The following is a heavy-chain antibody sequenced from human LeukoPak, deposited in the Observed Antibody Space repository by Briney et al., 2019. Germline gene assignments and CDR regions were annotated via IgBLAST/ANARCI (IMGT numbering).Heavy chain of an antibody. V-gene: IGHV4-59*01. D-gene: IGHD2-2*01. CDR1: GDSISDYY. J-gene: IGHJ3*01. CDR2: VYSSGST. Sequence: PSETLSLTCTVSGDSISDYYWGWIRQPPGKGPEWIGYVYSSGSTNYSPSLKSRVTISVDTSNNQFSLNLNSVTAADTAIYYCARYQKGGGAFDFWGQGTMVNVSS. CDR3: ARYQKGGGAFDF.